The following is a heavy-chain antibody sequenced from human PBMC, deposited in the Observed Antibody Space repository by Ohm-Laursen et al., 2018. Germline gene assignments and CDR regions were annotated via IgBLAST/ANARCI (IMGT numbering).Heavy chain of an antibody. D-gene: IGHD1-1*01. CDR1: GFTFSSYG. V-gene: IGHV3-23*01. CDR3: AKGTTDVDY. Sequence: GSLRLSCAASGFTFSSYGMSWVRQAPVRGLEWVSTISTSGDFTYYADSVKGRFTISRDNSKNTLYLQMNSLRAEDTAVYYCAKGTTDVDYWGQGTLVTVSS. CDR2: ISTSGDFT. J-gene: IGHJ4*02.